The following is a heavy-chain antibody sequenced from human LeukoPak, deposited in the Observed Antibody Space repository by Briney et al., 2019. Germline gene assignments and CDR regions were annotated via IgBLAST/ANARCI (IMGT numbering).Heavy chain of an antibody. CDR1: GYSFTHYW. CDR3: ARLHSSSWWFDP. V-gene: IGHV5-51*01. Sequence: GESLKISCKGSGYSFTHYWIAWVRQMPGKGLEWMGIIYPGDSDTRYSPSFQGQVTVSADKSISTPYLQWSSLKASDTAMYYCARLHSSSWWFDPWGQGTQVTVSS. J-gene: IGHJ5*02. CDR2: IYPGDSDT. D-gene: IGHD6-13*01.